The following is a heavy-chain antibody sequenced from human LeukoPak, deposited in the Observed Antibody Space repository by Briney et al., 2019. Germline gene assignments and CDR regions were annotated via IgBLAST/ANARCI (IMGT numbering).Heavy chain of an antibody. CDR3: AKDPSRIGWDQTITGTTNLDY. J-gene: IGHJ4*02. V-gene: IGHV3-7*03. D-gene: IGHD1-7*01. CDR1: GFAFSTYW. CDR2: IKKDGSEI. Sequence: PGGSLRLSCAASGFAFSTYWMSWVRQAPGKGLEWVANIKKDGSEIYYVDSVKGRFTISRDNAKNSLYLQMNSLRAEDTAVYYCAKDPSRIGWDQTITGTTNLDYWGQGTLVTVSS.